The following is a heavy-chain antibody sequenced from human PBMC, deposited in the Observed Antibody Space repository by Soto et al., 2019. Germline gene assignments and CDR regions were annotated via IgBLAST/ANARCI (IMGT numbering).Heavy chain of an antibody. J-gene: IGHJ4*02. V-gene: IGHV1-18*01. Sequence: ASVKVSCKAPGYTFTSYGISWVRQAPGQGLEWMGWISAYNGNTNYAQKLQGRVTMTTDTSTSTAYMELRSLRSDDTAVYYCARAPYDYIWGSYPIDYWGQGTLVTVSS. CDR3: ARAPYDYIWGSYPIDY. CDR1: GYTFTSYG. D-gene: IGHD3-16*02. CDR2: ISAYNGNT.